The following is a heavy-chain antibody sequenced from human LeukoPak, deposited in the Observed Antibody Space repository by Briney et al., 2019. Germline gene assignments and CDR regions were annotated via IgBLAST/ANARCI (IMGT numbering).Heavy chain of an antibody. CDR2: IYYSGST. CDR3: ARAVGWAVAGTFDY. J-gene: IGHJ4*02. CDR1: GGSISSYY. V-gene: IGHV4-59*01. D-gene: IGHD6-19*01. Sequence: SETLSLTCTVSGGSISSYYWSWIRQPPGKGLEWIGYIYYSGSTNYDPSLKSRVTISVDTSKNQFSLKLSSVTAADTAVYYCARAVGWAVAGTFDYWGQGTLVTVSS.